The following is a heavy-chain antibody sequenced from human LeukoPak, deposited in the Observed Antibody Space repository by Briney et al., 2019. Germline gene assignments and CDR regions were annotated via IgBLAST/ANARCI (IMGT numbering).Heavy chain of an antibody. J-gene: IGHJ4*02. D-gene: IGHD6-19*01. Sequence: PSETLSLTCTVSGGSISRYFWNWVRQPPGKGLEWIGYIYYDGSTNYNPSLKSRVTISLDTSKKQFSLNLKSVTAADTAVYYCARGSIAVAAFFDYWGQGTLVTVSS. CDR2: IYYDGST. CDR1: GGSISRYF. CDR3: ARGSIAVAAFFDY. V-gene: IGHV4-59*01.